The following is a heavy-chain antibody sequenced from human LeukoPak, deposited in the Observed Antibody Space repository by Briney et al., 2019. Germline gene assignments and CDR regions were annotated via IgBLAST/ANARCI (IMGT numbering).Heavy chain of an antibody. Sequence: SETLSLTCTVSGGSISSYYWTWIRQPPGKGLQWIGYVYYSGSTNYSPSLKSRATISVDTSKNQFSLKLSSVTAADTAVYYCARTPAHYYGSGSYYLDWGQGTLVTVSS. V-gene: IGHV4-59*08. D-gene: IGHD3-10*01. CDR2: VYYSGST. J-gene: IGHJ4*02. CDR1: GGSISSYY. CDR3: ARTPAHYYGSGSYYLD.